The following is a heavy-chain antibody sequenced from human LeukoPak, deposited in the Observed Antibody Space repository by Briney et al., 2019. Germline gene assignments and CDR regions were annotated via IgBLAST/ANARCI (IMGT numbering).Heavy chain of an antibody. CDR1: GYTFTSYG. V-gene: IGHV1-18*01. CDR2: ISAYNGNT. J-gene: IGHJ4*02. D-gene: IGHD6-19*01. CDR3: ASWVREYSSGWYGY. Sequence: ASVKVSCKASGYTFTSYGISWVRQAPGQGLEWMGWISAYNGNTNYAQKFQGRVTITADKSTSTAYMELSSLRSEDTAMYYCASWVREYSSGWYGYWGQGTLVTVSS.